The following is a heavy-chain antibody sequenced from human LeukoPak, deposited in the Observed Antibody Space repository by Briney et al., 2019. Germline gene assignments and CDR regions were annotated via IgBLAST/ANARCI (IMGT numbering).Heavy chain of an antibody. CDR3: ARHSDYGDYGEDYYYMDV. CDR1: GYSFTSYW. J-gene: IGHJ6*03. V-gene: IGHV5-51*01. CDR2: IYPGDSDT. Sequence: GESLKISCKGSGYSFTSYWIGWVRPMPGKGLEWMGSIYPGDSDTRYSPSFQGQVTISADKSISTAYLQWSSLKASDTAMYYCARHSDYGDYGEDYYYMDVWGKGTTVTISS. D-gene: IGHD4-17*01.